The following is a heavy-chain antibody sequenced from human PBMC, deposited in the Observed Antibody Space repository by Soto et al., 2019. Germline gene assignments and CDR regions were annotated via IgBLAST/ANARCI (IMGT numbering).Heavy chain of an antibody. D-gene: IGHD3-10*01. J-gene: IGHJ6*02. CDR3: ARDHPPYYYGSGSRYYYGMDV. CDR2: IIPIFGTA. CDR1: GGTFSSYA. V-gene: IGHV1-69*13. Sequence: GASVKVSCKASGGTFSSYAISWVRQAPGQGLEWMGGIIPIFGTANYAQKFQGRVTITADESTSTAYMELSSLRSEDTAVYYCARDHPPYYYGSGSRYYYGMDVWGQGTTVTVSS.